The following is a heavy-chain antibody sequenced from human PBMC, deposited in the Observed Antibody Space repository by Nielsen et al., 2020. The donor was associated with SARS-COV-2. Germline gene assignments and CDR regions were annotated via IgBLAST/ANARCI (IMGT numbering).Heavy chain of an antibody. CDR1: GFSVSSHD. CDR2: IYSDGST. V-gene: IGHV3-53*01. J-gene: IGHJ4*02. Sequence: GGSLRLSCAASGFSVSSHDMNWVRQAPGKGLQWVSLIYSDGSTKYADSVKGRFTISRDNSRNTVYLQMNSLRPEDTAVYYCAREGFEKTWDYWGQGTLVTVSS. D-gene: IGHD3-10*01. CDR3: AREGFEKTWDY.